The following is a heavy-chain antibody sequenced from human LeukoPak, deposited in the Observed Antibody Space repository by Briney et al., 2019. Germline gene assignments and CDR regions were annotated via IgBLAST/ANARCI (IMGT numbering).Heavy chain of an antibody. V-gene: IGHV3-13*01. J-gene: IGHJ4*02. Sequence: GGSLRLSCVASGFTFSSYDMHWVRQATGKGLEWVSVIGPAGATYYSGSVKGRFTISREDAENSLHLQMNSLRAGDTAVYYCARATSGFDHWGQGTLVTVSS. CDR2: IGPAGAT. D-gene: IGHD2-2*01. CDR1: GFTFSSYD. CDR3: ARATSGFDH.